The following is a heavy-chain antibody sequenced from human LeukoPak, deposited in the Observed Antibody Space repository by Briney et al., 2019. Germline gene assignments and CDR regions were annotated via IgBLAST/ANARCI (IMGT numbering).Heavy chain of an antibody. Sequence: PSETLSLTCAVYGGSFSGYYWSWIRQPPGKGLEWIGEINHSGSTNYNPSLKSRVTISVDTSKNQFSLKLSSVTAADTAVYYCARKARGITMVRGVIYYYYYMDVWGEGTTVTVSS. CDR2: INHSGST. V-gene: IGHV4-34*01. CDR1: GGSFSGYY. J-gene: IGHJ6*03. D-gene: IGHD3-10*01. CDR3: ARKARGITMVRGVIYYYYYMDV.